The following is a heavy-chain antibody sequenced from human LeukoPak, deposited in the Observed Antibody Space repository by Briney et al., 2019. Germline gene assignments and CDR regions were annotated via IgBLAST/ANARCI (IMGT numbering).Heavy chain of an antibody. J-gene: IGHJ4*02. V-gene: IGHV4-34*01. Sequence: PSETLSLTCAVYGGSFSGYYWSWIRQPPGKGLEWIGEINHSGSTNYNPSLKSRVTISVDTSKNQFSLKLSSVTAADTAVYYCARQKGYSSSWYIYWGQGTLVTVSS. CDR1: GGSFSGYY. CDR2: INHSGST. CDR3: ARQKGYSSSWYIY. D-gene: IGHD6-13*01.